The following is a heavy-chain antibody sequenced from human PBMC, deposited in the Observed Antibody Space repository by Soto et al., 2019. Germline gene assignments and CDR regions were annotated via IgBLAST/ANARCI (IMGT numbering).Heavy chain of an antibody. CDR3: AKTYYDYVWGSYPRGYFDY. V-gene: IGHV3-30-3*01. CDR2: ISYDGSNK. J-gene: IGHJ4*02. D-gene: IGHD3-16*02. CDR1: GFTFSIYA. Sequence: GGSLRLSCAASGFTFSIYAMHWVRQAPGKGLEWVAVISYDGSNKYYADSVKGRFTISRDNSKNTLYLQMNSLRAEDTAVYYCAKTYYDYVWGSYPRGYFDYWGQGTLVTVSS.